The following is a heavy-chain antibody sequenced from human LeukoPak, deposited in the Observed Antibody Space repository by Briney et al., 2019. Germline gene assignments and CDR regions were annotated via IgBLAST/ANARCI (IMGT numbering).Heavy chain of an antibody. CDR2: IRTKDNNYAT. Sequence: GGSLRLSCAASGLTFSGSAMHWVRQASGKGPEWVGRIRTKDNNYATAYAASVKGRFTISRDDSKNTAYLQMNSLTTDDTAVYYCSSKDWSGSGPYSDYWGQGTLVTVSS. CDR1: GLTFSGSA. D-gene: IGHD3-3*01. V-gene: IGHV3-73*01. CDR3: SSKDWSGSGPYSDY. J-gene: IGHJ4*02.